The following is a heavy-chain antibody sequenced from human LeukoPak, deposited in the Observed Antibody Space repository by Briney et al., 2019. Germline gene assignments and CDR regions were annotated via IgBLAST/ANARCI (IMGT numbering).Heavy chain of an antibody. CDR2: IRYDGSNK. V-gene: IGHV3-30*02. J-gene: IGHJ4*02. Sequence: PGGSLRLSCAASGFTVSSNYMSWVRQAPGKGLEWVAFIRYDGSNKYYADSVKGRFTISRDNSKNTLYLQMNSLRAEDTAVYYCAKVADDSSGYLYYFDYWGQGTLVTVSS. D-gene: IGHD3-22*01. CDR1: GFTVSSNY. CDR3: AKVADDSSGYLYYFDY.